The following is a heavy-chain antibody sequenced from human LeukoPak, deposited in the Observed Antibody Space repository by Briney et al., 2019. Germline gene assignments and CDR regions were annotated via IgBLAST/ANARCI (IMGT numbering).Heavy chain of an antibody. Sequence: SETLSLTCTVSGYSISSGYYWGWIRQPPGKGLEWIGTIYYSGSTYYTPSLKSRVTISVDTSNNQFSLRLNSVTAADTAVYYCARDRAGFTDYWGQGTLVTVSS. V-gene: IGHV4-38-2*02. CDR3: ARDRAGFTDY. D-gene: IGHD3-10*01. CDR1: GYSISSGYY. CDR2: IYYSGST. J-gene: IGHJ4*02.